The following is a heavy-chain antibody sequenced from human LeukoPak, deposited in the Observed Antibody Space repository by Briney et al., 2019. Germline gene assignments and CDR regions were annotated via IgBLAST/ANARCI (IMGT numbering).Heavy chain of an antibody. Sequence: SETLSLTCTVSGGSISRGGYYWSWIRQRPGKGLEWIGYIYYSGSTYYNPSLKSRVTISVDTSKNQFSLKLSSVTAADTAVYYCARGPVVVAATRSDHYFDYWGQGTLVTVSS. CDR2: IYYSGST. J-gene: IGHJ4*02. CDR1: GGSISRGGYY. D-gene: IGHD2-15*01. CDR3: ARGPVVVAATRSDHYFDY. V-gene: IGHV4-31*03.